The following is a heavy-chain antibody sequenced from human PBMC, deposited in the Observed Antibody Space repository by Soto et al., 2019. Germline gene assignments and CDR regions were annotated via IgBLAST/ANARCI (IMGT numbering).Heavy chain of an antibody. V-gene: IGHV3-74*01. D-gene: IGHD6-13*01. Sequence: PGGSLRLSCAASGFTFSTYWMHWVRQAPGKGLVWVSRINSDGSSTSYADSVKGRFTISRDNAKSTLYLQMNSLRAEDTAVYYYARALGRIAAGGTYYFSGQRTLVIGSS. CDR3: ARALGRIAAGGTYYF. J-gene: IGHJ4*02. CDR1: GFTFSTYW. CDR2: INSDGSST.